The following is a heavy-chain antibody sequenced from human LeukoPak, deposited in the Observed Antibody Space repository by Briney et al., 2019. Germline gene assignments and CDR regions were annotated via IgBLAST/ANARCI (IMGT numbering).Heavy chain of an antibody. J-gene: IGHJ4*02. CDR1: DDSISTSNSY. V-gene: IGHV4-39*07. Sequence: PSETLSLTCTVSDDSISTSNSYWGWIRQPPGKGLEWIGSIHYSGSTYYNPSLKSRVTISVDTSKNQFSLKLSSVTAADTAVYYCARELVYYYGSGSYGYWGQGTLVTVSS. CDR3: ARELVYYYGSGSYGY. D-gene: IGHD3-10*01. CDR2: IHYSGST.